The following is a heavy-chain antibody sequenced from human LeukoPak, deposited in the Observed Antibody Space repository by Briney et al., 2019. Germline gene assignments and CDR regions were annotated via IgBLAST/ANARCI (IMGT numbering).Heavy chain of an antibody. CDR2: INPNSGGT. CDR1: GYTFTGHY. J-gene: IGHJ4*02. D-gene: IGHD3-10*01. Sequence: GASVKVSCKAFGYTFTGHYMHWVRQAPGQGLEWMGWINPNSGGTNYAQQFQGRVTMTRDTSITTAYLELRSLRSDDTAVYYCARGDLPGGDWGQGTLVTVSS. V-gene: IGHV1-2*02. CDR3: ARGDLPGGD.